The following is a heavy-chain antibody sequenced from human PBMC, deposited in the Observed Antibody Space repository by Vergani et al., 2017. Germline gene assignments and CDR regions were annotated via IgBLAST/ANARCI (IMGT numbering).Heavy chain of an antibody. CDR1: GFTFSSVW. J-gene: IGHJ6*04. CDR2: IRPKTDGETT. Sequence: EVQPVESGGGLVKPGGSLRLSCTTSGFTFSSVWMSWVRQAPGKGLEWVARIRPKTDGETTDYAAPVKGRFTISRDDSKKTAYLQMNRLTIEDTAVYYCYYDFWAGYESGDVWGKGTTVTVSS. CDR3: YYDFWAGYESGDV. V-gene: IGHV3-15*01. D-gene: IGHD3-3*01.